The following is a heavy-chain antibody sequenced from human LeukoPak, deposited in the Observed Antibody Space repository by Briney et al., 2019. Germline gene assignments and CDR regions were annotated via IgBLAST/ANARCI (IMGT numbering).Heavy chain of an antibody. CDR3: AKGDDIVVVPAAMGLGY. D-gene: IGHD2-2*01. Sequence: PGGSLRLSCAASGFTVSSNYMSWVRQAPGKGLEWVSVIYSGGSTYYADSVKGRFTISRHNSKNTLYLQMNSLRAEDTAVYYCAKGDDIVVVPAAMGLGYWGQGTLVTVSS. J-gene: IGHJ4*02. CDR1: GFTVSSNY. V-gene: IGHV3-53*04. CDR2: IYSGGST.